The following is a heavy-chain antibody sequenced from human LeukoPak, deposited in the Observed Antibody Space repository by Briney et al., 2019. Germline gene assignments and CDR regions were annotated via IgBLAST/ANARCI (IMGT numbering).Heavy chain of an antibody. D-gene: IGHD3-9*01. V-gene: IGHV3-7*01. CDR3: ARDERDYDILTGYGFDY. CDR2: IKQDGSEK. J-gene: IGHJ4*02. CDR1: GFTFSSYW. Sequence: PGGSLRLSCVGSGFTFSSYWMSWVRQAPGKGLEWVANIKQDGSEKYYADSVKGRFTISRDNSKNTLYLQMNSLRAEDTAVYYCARDERDYDILTGYGFDYWGQGTLVTVSS.